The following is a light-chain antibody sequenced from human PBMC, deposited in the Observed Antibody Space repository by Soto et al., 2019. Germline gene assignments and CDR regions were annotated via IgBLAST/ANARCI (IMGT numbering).Light chain of an antibody. J-gene: IGKJ1*01. CDR2: DAS. CDR3: QQYGSSGT. Sequence: EILLTQSPGTLSLSPGERATLSCRASQSVSSYLAWYQQKPGQAPRLLIYDASNRATGIPDRFSGSGSGTDFTLTISRLEPEDFAVYYCQQYGSSGTFGQGTKVDIK. V-gene: IGKV3-20*01. CDR1: QSVSSY.